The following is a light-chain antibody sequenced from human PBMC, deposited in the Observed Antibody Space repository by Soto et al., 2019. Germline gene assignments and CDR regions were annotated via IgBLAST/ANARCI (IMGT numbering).Light chain of an antibody. CDR3: QQYGTSPWT. CDR2: TAS. V-gene: IGKV3-20*01. Sequence: EIVLTQSPGTLSLSPGERATLSCRASQSVSSNYLAWYQQKPGQAPRLLIYTASGRATGIPDRVSGSGSGTDCTLTISRVEPEDVAVYYCQQYGTSPWTFGQGTKVEIK. J-gene: IGKJ1*01. CDR1: QSVSSNY.